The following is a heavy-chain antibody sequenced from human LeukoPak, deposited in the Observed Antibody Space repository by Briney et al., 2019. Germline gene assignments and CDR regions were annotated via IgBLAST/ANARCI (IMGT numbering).Heavy chain of an antibody. V-gene: IGHV4-30-2*01. J-gene: IGHJ3*02. D-gene: IGHD2-21*02. CDR1: GGSISSGIYS. CDR3: ARSLAYAYCGGDCQGAFDI. Sequence: SETLSLTCAVSGGSISSGIYSWSWIRQPLGKGLECIGYIQHSGSTYYNPSLRSRVTISVDTSKSRFSLKLSSVTAADTAVYYCARSLAYAYCGGDCQGAFDIWGQGTMVTVSS. CDR2: IQHSGST.